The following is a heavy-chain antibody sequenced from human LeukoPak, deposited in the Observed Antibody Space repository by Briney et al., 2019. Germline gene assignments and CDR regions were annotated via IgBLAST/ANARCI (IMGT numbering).Heavy chain of an antibody. V-gene: IGHV4-59*01. CDR3: ARDRYGMDV. Sequence: SETLSLTCTVAGGSISSYYWSWIRQPPRERLEWVGYIYYSGSTNYNPSLKSRVTISVAASKSQCSLKLSSVTAADTAVYYCARDRYGMDVWGQGTTGTVS. CDR2: IYYSGST. J-gene: IGHJ6*02. CDR1: GGSISSYY.